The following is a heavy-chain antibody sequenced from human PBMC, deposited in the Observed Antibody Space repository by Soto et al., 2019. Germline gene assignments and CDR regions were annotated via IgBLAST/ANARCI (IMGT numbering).Heavy chain of an antibody. CDR3: SIDRDCANGICHQSPYYFGMDV. Sequence: EVQLVESGGGLVKPGGSLRLSCAVSGFTFSNAWMTWVRQAPGKGLEWVGRIKRNTDGGTTDYAAPVNGRFTISRDDSKNTVYLQMTSLKIEDTAVYYCSIDRDCANGICHQSPYYFGMDVWGPGTTVTVFS. V-gene: IGHV3-15*07. CDR1: GFTFSNAW. J-gene: IGHJ6*02. CDR2: IKRNTDGGTT. D-gene: IGHD2-8*01.